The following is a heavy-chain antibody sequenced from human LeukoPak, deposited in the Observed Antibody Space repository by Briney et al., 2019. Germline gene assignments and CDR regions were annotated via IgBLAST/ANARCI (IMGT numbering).Heavy chain of an antibody. CDR1: GGSFSGFY. Sequence: PETLSLTCAVYGGSFSGFYWSWIRQPPGKGLEWIGEIHHSGSTNYNPSLRSRVTISVDTSKNQFSLKLSSVTAADTAVYYCARGGDAFDIWGQGTMVTVSS. CDR3: ARGGDAFDI. J-gene: IGHJ3*02. V-gene: IGHV4-34*01. CDR2: IHHSGST.